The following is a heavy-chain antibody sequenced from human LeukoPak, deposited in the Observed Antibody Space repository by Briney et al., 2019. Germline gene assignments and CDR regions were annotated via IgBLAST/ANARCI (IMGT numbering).Heavy chain of an antibody. Sequence: GGSLRLSCAASGFTSSNYGMSWVRQAPGKGLEWVSNIKEYGSEKYYVDSVKGRFTISRDNARNSLYLQMNSLRAEDTAVYYCASGRQLGYWGQGTLVTVSS. V-gene: IGHV3-7*01. CDR2: IKEYGSEK. D-gene: IGHD6-13*01. J-gene: IGHJ4*02. CDR1: GFTSSNYG. CDR3: ASGRQLGY.